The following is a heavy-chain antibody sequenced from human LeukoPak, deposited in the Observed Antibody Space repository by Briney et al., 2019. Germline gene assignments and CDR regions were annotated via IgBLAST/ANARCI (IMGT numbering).Heavy chain of an antibody. CDR3: ASPRARSQYQPAASYYMDV. D-gene: IGHD2-2*01. CDR2: IYYSGST. Sequence: SETLSLSCTVSGGSISSGDHYWTWIRQPPGKGPEWIGYIYYSGSTYYNPSLKSRITISVDTSKNQFSLKLSSVTAADTAVYYCASPRARSQYQPAASYYMDVWGKGTTVTVSS. V-gene: IGHV4-30-4*01. J-gene: IGHJ6*03. CDR1: GGSISSGDHY.